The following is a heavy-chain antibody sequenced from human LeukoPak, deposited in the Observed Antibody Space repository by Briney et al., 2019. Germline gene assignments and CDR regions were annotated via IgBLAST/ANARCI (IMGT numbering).Heavy chain of an antibody. CDR1: GGSMTNYY. CDR2: ISASGTT. J-gene: IGHJ6*03. Sequence: SETLSLTCTVSGGSMTNYYWNWIRQPPGKGLEWLGYISASGTTNYNPSLMSRVTISVDTSKNQFSLKLSSVTAADTAVYYCARGLRYYYYYMDVWGKGTTVTVSS. CDR3: ARGLRYYYYYMDV. V-gene: IGHV4-4*09.